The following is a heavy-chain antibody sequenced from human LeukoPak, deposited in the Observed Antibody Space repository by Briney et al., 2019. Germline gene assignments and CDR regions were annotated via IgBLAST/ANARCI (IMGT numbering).Heavy chain of an antibody. CDR2: ISAYNGNT. CDR1: GYPFANFG. CDR3: ARDRVGGDLTGVSLY. J-gene: IGHJ4*01. V-gene: IGHV1-18*01. D-gene: IGHD4-17*01. Sequence: ASVKVSCKASGYPFANFGLTWVRQAPGQGLEWMGWISAYNGNTHYAQKFRGRLTLTTETSTSTAYLELRSLKSDDTAVYYCARDRVGGDLTGVSLYWGQGTLVTVS.